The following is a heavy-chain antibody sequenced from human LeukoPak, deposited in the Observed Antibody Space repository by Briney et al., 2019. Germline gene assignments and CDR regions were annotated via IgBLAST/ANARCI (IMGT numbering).Heavy chain of an antibody. CDR2: IQKDGSEK. V-gene: IGHV3-7*03. D-gene: IGHD4/OR15-4a*01. CDR3: ARGWCSPHCYGMGD. J-gene: IGHJ6*04. CDR1: GFTFSSYW. Sequence: GGPLRLSCTASGFTFSSYWMIWLRQAPGKGPKRVANIQKDGSEKYYVDSVRGRFTISRDNAENSLYLQMDSLRAEDTAVYFCARGWCSPHCYGMGDWGKGTTVTVSS.